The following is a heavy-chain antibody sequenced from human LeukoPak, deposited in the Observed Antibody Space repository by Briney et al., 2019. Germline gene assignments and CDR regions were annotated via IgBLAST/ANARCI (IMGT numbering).Heavy chain of an antibody. D-gene: IGHD4-17*01. CDR2: ISGSDGGT. V-gene: IGHV3-23*01. J-gene: IGHJ4*02. CDR3: ARLRNTMTTPRFDY. Sequence: PGGSLRLSCAASGFPFTTYAMSWVRQAPGKGLEWVSAISGSDGGTHYADSVKGRFTGSRDNSKDTLYLQMNSLRADDTAVYYCARLRNTMTTPRFDYWGQGTLVTVSS. CDR1: GFPFTTYA.